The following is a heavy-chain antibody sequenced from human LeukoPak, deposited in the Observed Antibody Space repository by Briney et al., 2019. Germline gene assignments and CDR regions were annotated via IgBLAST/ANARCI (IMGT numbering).Heavy chain of an antibody. J-gene: IGHJ5*02. CDR3: ARSSYGGNCFDP. D-gene: IGHD5-18*01. V-gene: IGHV4-59*08. CDR2: IYYSGST. Sequence: PSETLSLTCTVSGGSISSYYWNWIRQPPGKGLEWIGYIYYSGSTNYNPSLESRVTISVDTSKNQSSLYLSSVTAADTAVYYCARSSYGGNCFDPWGQETLVTVSS. CDR1: GGSISSYY.